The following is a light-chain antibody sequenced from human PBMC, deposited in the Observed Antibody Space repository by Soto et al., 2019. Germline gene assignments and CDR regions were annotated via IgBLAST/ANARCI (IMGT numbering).Light chain of an antibody. V-gene: IGKV3-20*01. CDR3: QQYGSSPPWT. J-gene: IGKJ1*01. Sequence: EIVLTQSPGILSLSPGERATLSCRASESVSSSYLAWYQQKPGQAPRLLIYAASSRATGIPDRFSGSGSGTDFTLTISRLEPEDFAVYYCQQYGSSPPWTFGQGPKVEIK. CDR2: AAS. CDR1: ESVSSSY.